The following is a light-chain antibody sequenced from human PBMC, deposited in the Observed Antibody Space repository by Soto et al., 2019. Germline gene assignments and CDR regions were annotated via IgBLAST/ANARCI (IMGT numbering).Light chain of an antibody. CDR3: MQGTHWPYT. CDR1: QSLAYSDGNTS. V-gene: IGKV2-30*01. Sequence: DVVMTQSPLSLPVTLGQPASISCRSSQSLAYSDGNTSLNWFQQRPGQSPRLLIYKVSNRASGVPDRFSGSGSGTDFTMKIGMVEAEDVGVYYCMQGTHWPYTFGQGTKLEIK. CDR2: KVS. J-gene: IGKJ2*01.